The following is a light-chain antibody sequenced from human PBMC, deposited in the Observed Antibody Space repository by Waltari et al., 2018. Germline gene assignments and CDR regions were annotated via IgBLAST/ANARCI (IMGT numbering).Light chain of an antibody. Sequence: DIPITPSPFSLSASVGDRVIITCRASQGISNYLAWYQQKPGKVPKPLIHAASTLESGVPSRFSGSGSGTDFTLTITSLQPEDVATYYCQKFNSDPYTFGQGTKVEI. V-gene: IGKV1-27*01. CDR3: QKFNSDPYT. CDR1: QGISNY. J-gene: IGKJ2*01. CDR2: AAS.